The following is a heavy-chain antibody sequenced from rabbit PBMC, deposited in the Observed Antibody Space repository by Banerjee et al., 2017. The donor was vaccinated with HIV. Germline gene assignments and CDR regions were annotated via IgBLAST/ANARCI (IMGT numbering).Heavy chain of an antibody. V-gene: IGHV1S45*01. CDR2: IDTGSSTT. Sequence: QQQLEESGGDLVKPGGTLTLTCKGSGIDFSRYFYMCWVRQAPGKGLEWIGCIDTGSSTTYYASWAKGRITISKTSSTTVTLQMTSLTAADTATYFCARHRAGGYGHDLWGQGTWSPS. CDR3: ARHRAGGYGHDL. CDR1: GIDFSRYFY. J-gene: IGHJ4*01. D-gene: IGHD1-1*01.